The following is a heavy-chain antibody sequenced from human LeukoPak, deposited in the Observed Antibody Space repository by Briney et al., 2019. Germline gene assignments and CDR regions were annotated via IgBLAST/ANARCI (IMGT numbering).Heavy chain of an antibody. Sequence: PSETLSLTCTVSGGSISSYYWSWIRQPPGKGLEWIGYIYYSGSTNYNPSLKSRVTISVDTSKNQFSLKLSSVTAADTAVYYCASRSVVVAANYGMDVWGQGTTVTVSS. CDR1: GGSISSYY. J-gene: IGHJ6*02. V-gene: IGHV4-59*12. CDR3: ASRSVVVAANYGMDV. D-gene: IGHD2-15*01. CDR2: IYYSGST.